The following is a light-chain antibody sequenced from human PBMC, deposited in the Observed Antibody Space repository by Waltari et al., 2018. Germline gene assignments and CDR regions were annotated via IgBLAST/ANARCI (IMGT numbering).Light chain of an antibody. Sequence: DIVMTQTPLSSPVTLGQPASIPCRSSPSLVHSDGNTYLSWLQQRPGQPPRLLIYKIFNRFSGVPDRFSGSGAGTDFTLKISRVEAEDVGVYYCMQATQFPRTFGQGTKLEIK. CDR3: MQATQFPRT. CDR1: PSLVHSDGNTY. CDR2: KIF. J-gene: IGKJ2*01. V-gene: IGKV2-24*01.